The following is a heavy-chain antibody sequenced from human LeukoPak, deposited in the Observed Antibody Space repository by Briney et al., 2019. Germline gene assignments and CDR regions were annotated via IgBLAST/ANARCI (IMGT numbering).Heavy chain of an antibody. V-gene: IGHV3-7*01. CDR3: ARDEYSYDPKAGYFDY. D-gene: IGHD5-18*01. Sequence: GGSLRLSCAASGFAFSSYWMSWVRQAPGKGLEWVANIKQDGSEKYYVDSVKGRFTISRDNAKNSLYLQMNSLRAEDTAVYYCARDEYSYDPKAGYFDYWGQGTLVTVSS. CDR1: GFAFSSYW. CDR2: IKQDGSEK. J-gene: IGHJ4*02.